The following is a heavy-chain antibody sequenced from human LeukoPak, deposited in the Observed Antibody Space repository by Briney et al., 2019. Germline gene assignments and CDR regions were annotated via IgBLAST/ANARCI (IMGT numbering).Heavy chain of an antibody. D-gene: IGHD3-22*01. CDR1: GFTVSSNY. CDR2: IYSGGTT. CDR3: ARDRDSSGYSLGFAFDI. V-gene: IGHV3-53*01. Sequence: GGSLRLSCADSGFTVSSNYMRWVRQAPGKGLEWVSVIYSGGTTYYADSVKGRFTISRDNSKNTLYLQMNSLRAEDTAVYYCARDRDSSGYSLGFAFDIWGQGTMVTVSS. J-gene: IGHJ3*02.